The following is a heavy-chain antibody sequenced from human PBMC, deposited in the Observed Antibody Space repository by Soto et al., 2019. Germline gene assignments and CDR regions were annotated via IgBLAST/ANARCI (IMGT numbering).Heavy chain of an antibody. D-gene: IGHD6-25*01. CDR3: AREKRANGYFDY. J-gene: IGHJ4*02. V-gene: IGHV3-7*01. CDR1: GFTFSAYC. Sequence: GGSLRLSCAASGFTFSAYCMSWVLQAPGKGLEWVANIKQAGSEKYYVDSVNGRFIISRDDAKNSLFLQVNSLRVEDTAVYYCAREKRANGYFDYWGQGTLVTVSS. CDR2: IKQAGSEK.